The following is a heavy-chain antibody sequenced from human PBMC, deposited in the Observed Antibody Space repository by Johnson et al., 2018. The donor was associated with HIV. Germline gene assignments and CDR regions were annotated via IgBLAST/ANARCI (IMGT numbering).Heavy chain of an antibody. V-gene: IGHV3-66*01. D-gene: IGHD1-26*01. Sequence: VQLVESGGGLVQPGGSLRLSCAASGITVGTNYMSWVRQAPGKGLEWVSVIFSVGDVYYADSVKGRFTISRDNSKNMVYLQMNSLRDEDTAVYYCAKDVYSGSFDSAFDIWGQGTMVTVSS. CDR1: GITVGTNY. CDR2: IFSVGDV. J-gene: IGHJ3*02. CDR3: AKDVYSGSFDSAFDI.